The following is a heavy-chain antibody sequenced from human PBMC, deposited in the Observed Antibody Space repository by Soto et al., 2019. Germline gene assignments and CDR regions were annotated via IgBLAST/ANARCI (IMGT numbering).Heavy chain of an antibody. CDR2: INHSGST. V-gene: IGHV4-34*01. CDR3: ARGDFFKGDY. J-gene: IGHJ4*02. D-gene: IGHD3-3*01. Sequence: SETLSLTCAVYGGSFSGYYWSWIRQPPGKGLEWIGEINHSGSTNYNPSLKSRVTISVDTSKNQFSLKLSSVTAADTAVYYCARGDFFKGDYWGQGTLVTVSS. CDR1: GGSFSGYY.